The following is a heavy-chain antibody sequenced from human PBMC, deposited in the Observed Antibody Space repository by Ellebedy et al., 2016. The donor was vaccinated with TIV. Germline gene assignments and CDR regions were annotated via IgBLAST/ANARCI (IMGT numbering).Heavy chain of an antibody. Sequence: GESLKISCAASGFSFSTSVMHWVRRAPGKGLELVEWVAGMSNNGVAQHYPESGKGRFTVSRDNSKNTLYLQMDSLRPEDTGLYFCARESYSSGRAGTFDYWGQGALVTVSS. CDR1: GFSFSTSV. J-gene: IGHJ4*02. V-gene: IGHV3-30*03. D-gene: IGHD6-19*01. CDR3: ARESYSSGRAGTFDY. CDR2: MSNNGVAQ.